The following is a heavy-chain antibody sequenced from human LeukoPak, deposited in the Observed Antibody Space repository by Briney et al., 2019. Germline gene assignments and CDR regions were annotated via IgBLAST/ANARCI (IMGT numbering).Heavy chain of an antibody. D-gene: IGHD3-3*01. V-gene: IGHV4-38-2*01. CDR2: TYHSGST. J-gene: IGHJ4*02. CDR3: ARRRYDFWSGSPLDY. CDR1: GSSISSGYY. Sequence: SETLSLTCAVSGSSISSGYYWDWIRQPPGKGLEWIGSTYHSGSTYYNTSLKGRVTISLDMSKNQFSLRLRSVTAADTAMYYCARRRYDFWSGSPLDYWGRGTLVTASS.